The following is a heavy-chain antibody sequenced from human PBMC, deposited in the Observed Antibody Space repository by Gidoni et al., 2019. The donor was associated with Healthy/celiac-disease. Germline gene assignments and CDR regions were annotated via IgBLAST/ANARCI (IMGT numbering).Heavy chain of an antibody. Sequence: QVQLVQSGAEVKKPGSSVKVSCKASGGTFSSYAISWVRQAPGQGLEWMGGIIPIFGTANYAQKFQGRVTITADKSTSTAYMELSSLRSEDTAVYYCARRRIAVAGRDYYYYMDVWGKGTTVTVSS. CDR2: IIPIFGTA. CDR3: ARRRIAVAGRDYYYYMDV. V-gene: IGHV1-69*06. J-gene: IGHJ6*03. CDR1: GGTFSSYA. D-gene: IGHD6-19*01.